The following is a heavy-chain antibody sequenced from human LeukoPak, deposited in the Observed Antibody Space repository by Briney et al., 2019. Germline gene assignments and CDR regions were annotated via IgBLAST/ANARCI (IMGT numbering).Heavy chain of an antibody. CDR2: ISSSSSYI. V-gene: IGHV3-21*01. CDR1: GFTFSSYS. CDR3: AKDGWGSPKDIVVVPAAYYYYYYMDV. J-gene: IGHJ6*03. D-gene: IGHD2-2*01. Sequence: GGSLRLSCAASGFTFSSYSMNWVRQAPGKGLEWVSSISSSSSYIYYADSVKGRFTISRDNAKNSLYLQMNSLRAEDTAVYYCAKDGWGSPKDIVVVPAAYYYYYYMDVWGKGTTVTISS.